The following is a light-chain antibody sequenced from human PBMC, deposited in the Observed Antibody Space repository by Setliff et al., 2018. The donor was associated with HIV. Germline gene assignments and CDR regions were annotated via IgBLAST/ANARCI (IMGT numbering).Light chain of an antibody. J-gene: IGLJ1*01. CDR3: SSYAITNTLP. CDR2: EVR. V-gene: IGLV2-14*01. Sequence: QSVLAQPASVSGSPGQSITISCTGTSSDVGGYRYVSWYQQHPGKAPKLIIYEVRNRPPGVSNRFSGSKSGNTASLTISGLQAEDEADYYCSSYAITNTLPFGTGTKVTVL. CDR1: SSDVGGYRY.